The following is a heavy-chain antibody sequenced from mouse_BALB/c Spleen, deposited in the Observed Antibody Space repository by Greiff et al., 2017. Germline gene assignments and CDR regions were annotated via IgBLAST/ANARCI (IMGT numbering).Heavy chain of an antibody. Sequence: EVKLMESGPSLVKPSQTLSLTCSVTGDSITSGSWTWIRKFPGNKLESMGYISYSGSPYYNPSLKSRISTTRDKSKNQYYLQLNSVTTEDTATYYCARVLLRDYFDYWGQGTTLTVSS. V-gene: IGHV3-8*02. CDR2: ISYSGSP. D-gene: IGHD1-1*01. J-gene: IGHJ2*01. CDR3: ARVLLRDYFDY. CDR1: GDSITSGS.